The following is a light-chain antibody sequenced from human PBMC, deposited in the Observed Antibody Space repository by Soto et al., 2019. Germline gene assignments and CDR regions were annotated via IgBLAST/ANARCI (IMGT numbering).Light chain of an antibody. CDR3: QQYGSSPET. V-gene: IGKV1-17*01. Sequence: IQVTQSPSSLSASVGDRVTITCRASLDIRNELDWYQQKPGKAPKLLIYAASSLQSGVPSRFSGSGSGTDFTLTISRLEPEDFAVYYCQQYGSSPETFGQGTKVDIK. J-gene: IGKJ1*01. CDR2: AAS. CDR1: LDIRNE.